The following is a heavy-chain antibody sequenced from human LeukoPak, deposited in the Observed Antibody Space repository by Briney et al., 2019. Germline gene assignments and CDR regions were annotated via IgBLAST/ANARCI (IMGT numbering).Heavy chain of an antibody. Sequence: GGSLRLSCAAFGFTFSSYTMNWVRQAPGRGLEWVPYISSSSSTIKYADSVKGRFTFSRDNAKNSLYLQMNSLRAEDTAVYYCATVASLSFDIWGQGTMVTVSS. CDR1: GFTFSSYT. J-gene: IGHJ3*02. D-gene: IGHD5-12*01. CDR3: ATVASLSFDI. V-gene: IGHV3-48*01. CDR2: ISSSSSTI.